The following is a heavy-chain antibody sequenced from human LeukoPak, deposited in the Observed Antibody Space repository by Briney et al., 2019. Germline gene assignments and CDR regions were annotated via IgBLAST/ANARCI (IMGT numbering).Heavy chain of an antibody. V-gene: IGHV4-4*07. Sequence: PSETLSLTCTISADSINIYYWTWIRQPAGKGLEWIGRVYPSGNTNYNPSLKSRVTMSVDTSKNQFSLRLTSVTAADTDVYYCARNPTLARFDPWGQGTLVTVSS. CDR2: VYPSGNT. CDR1: ADSINIYY. CDR3: ARNPTLARFDP. J-gene: IGHJ5*02.